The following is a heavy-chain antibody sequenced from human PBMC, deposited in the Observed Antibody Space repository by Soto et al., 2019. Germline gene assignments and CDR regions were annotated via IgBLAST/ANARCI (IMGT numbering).Heavy chain of an antibody. CDR1: GFSFSSYW. CDR3: ARDMKYYAGSGYNGMDV. CDR2: IKQDGSEI. J-gene: IGHJ6*01. D-gene: IGHD3-22*01. V-gene: IGHV3-7*01. Sequence: EVQLAESGGGLVQPGGSLRLSCAVSGFSFSSYWMTWVRQAPGKGLEWVANIKQDGSEIYYVDSVKGRFTISRDNAKNSVYLQMNSLRAEDTAVYYCARDMKYYAGSGYNGMDVW.